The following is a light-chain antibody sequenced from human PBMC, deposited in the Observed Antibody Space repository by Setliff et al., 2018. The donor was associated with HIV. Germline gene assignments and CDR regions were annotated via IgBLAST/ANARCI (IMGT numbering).Light chain of an antibody. Sequence: QAVVTQDTSLAVSPGATVTLTCESSTGTVTSGHFPYWFQQKPVQAPRALIYNTDVKHSWTPARFSGSLLGGKAALTLSGAQPEDDAEYYCLRSYDNVRVFGGGTKVTGL. J-gene: IGLJ3*02. CDR1: TGTVTSGHF. CDR3: LRSYDNVRV. CDR2: NTD. V-gene: IGLV7-46*01.